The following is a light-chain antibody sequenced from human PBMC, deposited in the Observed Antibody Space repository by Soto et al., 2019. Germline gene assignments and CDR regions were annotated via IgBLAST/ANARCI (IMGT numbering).Light chain of an antibody. V-gene: IGLV2-14*01. CDR2: EVG. CDR3: CSYASGSIYV. CDR1: SRDVGAFNY. J-gene: IGLJ1*01. Sequence: QSVLTQPASVSGSPGQSITISCTGTSRDVGAFNYVSWYLQYPGKAPKLMIYEVGNRPSGVSNRFSGSKSGNTASLTISGLQAEDEADYYCCSYASGSIYVFGTGTKVTVL.